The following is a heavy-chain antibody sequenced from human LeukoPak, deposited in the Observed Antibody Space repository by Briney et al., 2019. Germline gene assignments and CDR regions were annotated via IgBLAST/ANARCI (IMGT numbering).Heavy chain of an antibody. V-gene: IGHV5-51*01. CDR3: ARQAAYQQPFDH. CDR2: INPGDSDT. D-gene: IGHD2-2*01. J-gene: IGHJ4*02. Sequence: GESLKISCKGSGYSLTNYWIGWVRQMPGKGLEWMGIINPGDSDTRYSPSFQGQVTFSADKSITTAYLQWNSLKASDTATYYCARQAAYQQPFDHWGQGTLVTVSS. CDR1: GYSLTNYW.